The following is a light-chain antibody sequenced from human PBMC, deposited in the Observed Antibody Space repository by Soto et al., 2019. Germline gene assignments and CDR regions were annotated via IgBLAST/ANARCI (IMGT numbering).Light chain of an antibody. V-gene: IGKV3-20*01. CDR2: GAS. CDR3: QQYGNSPIT. CDR1: QSVSSNY. J-gene: IGKJ3*01. Sequence: EIVLTQSPGTLSLSPGERATLSCRASQSVSSNYLAWYQQKPGLAPRLLIYGASARATGIPDKFSGGGSGTAFTLTISRLEPEDFAVYYCQQYGNSPITFGPGTKVDIK.